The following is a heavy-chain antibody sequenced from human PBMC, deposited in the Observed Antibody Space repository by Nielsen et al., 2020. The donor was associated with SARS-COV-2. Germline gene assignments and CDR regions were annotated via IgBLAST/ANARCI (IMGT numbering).Heavy chain of an antibody. CDR1: GGSISTGSHY. CDR3: VRIDMATISVDY. V-gene: IGHV4-61*01. J-gene: IGHJ4*02. Sequence: SETLSLTCIVSGGSISTGSHYWSWIRQPPGKGLEWIGYIFYRGNTNYKPSLKSRVTISVDTSKNQFSLRLTSVTAADTAIYYCVRIDMATISVDYWGRGTLVTVSS. CDR2: IFYRGNT. D-gene: IGHD5-24*01.